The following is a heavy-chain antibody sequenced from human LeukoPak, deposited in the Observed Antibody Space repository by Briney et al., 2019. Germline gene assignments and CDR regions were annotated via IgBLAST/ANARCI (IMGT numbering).Heavy chain of an antibody. CDR1: GGTFSSYA. CDR2: IIPIFGTA. CDR3: ARMAVAGSGKFDY. Sequence: SVKVSCKASGGTFSSYAISWVRQAPGQGLEWMGGIIPIFGTANYAQKFQGRVTITADESTSTAYMELSSLRSDDTAVYYCARMAVAGSGKFDYWGQGTLVTVSS. D-gene: IGHD6-19*01. V-gene: IGHV1-69*01. J-gene: IGHJ4*02.